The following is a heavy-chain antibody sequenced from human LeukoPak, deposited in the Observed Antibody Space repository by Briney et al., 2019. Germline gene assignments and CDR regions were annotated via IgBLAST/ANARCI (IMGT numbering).Heavy chain of an antibody. Sequence: GGSLRLSCAASGFTFSNAWMSWVRQAPGKGLEWVGRIKSKTDGGTTDYAAPVKGRFTISRDDSKNTLYLQMNSLKTEDTAVYYCTTEYQDYDILTGYYPGRDYWGQGTLVTVSS. V-gene: IGHV3-15*01. D-gene: IGHD3-9*01. CDR2: IKSKTDGGTT. CDR3: TTEYQDYDILTGYYPGRDY. J-gene: IGHJ4*02. CDR1: GFTFSNAW.